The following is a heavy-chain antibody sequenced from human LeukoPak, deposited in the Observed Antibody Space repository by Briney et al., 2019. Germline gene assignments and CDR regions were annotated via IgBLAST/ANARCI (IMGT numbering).Heavy chain of an antibody. D-gene: IGHD6-19*01. CDR1: GGSVSSGSYY. CDR3: ARLYSSGWYFDY. CDR2: IYYSGST. J-gene: IGHJ4*02. Sequence: PSETLSLTCTVSGGSVSSGSYYWSWIRQPPGKGLEWIGYIYYSGSTNYNPSLKSRVTISVDTSKNQFSLELSSVTAADMAVYYCARLYSSGWYFDYWGQGTLVTVSS. V-gene: IGHV4-61*01.